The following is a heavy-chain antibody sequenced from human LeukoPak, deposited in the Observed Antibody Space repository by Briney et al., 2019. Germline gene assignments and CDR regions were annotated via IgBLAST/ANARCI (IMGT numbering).Heavy chain of an antibody. CDR3: TTDYDILPLQD. V-gene: IGHV3-15*01. CDR2: IKSKTDGGTT. Sequence: GGSLRLSCAASGFTFSNAWMSWVRQAPGKGLEWVGRIKSKTDGGTTDYTAPVKGRFTISRDDSKNTLYLQVNSLKTEDTAVYYCTTDYDILPLQDWGQGTLVTVSS. J-gene: IGHJ4*02. D-gene: IGHD3-9*01. CDR1: GFTFSNAW.